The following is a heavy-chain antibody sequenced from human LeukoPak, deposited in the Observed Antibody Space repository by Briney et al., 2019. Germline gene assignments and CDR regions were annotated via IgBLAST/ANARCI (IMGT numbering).Heavy chain of an antibody. D-gene: IGHD6-13*01. J-gene: IGHJ4*02. CDR2: INPNSGGT. V-gene: IGHV1-2*02. CDR3: ARDSGVAAGS. CDR1: GYTFTGYY. Sequence: ASVNVSCKASGYTFTGYYTHWVRQAPGQGLEWMGWINPNSGGTNYAQKFQGRVTMTRDTSISTAYMELSRLRSDDTAVYYCARDSGVAAGSWGQGTLVTVSS.